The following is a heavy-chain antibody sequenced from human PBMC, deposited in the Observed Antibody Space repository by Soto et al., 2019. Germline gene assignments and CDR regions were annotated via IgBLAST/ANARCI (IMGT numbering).Heavy chain of an antibody. CDR3: ARGDSAPYFDY. CDR2: IWHDGSNK. J-gene: IGHJ4*02. D-gene: IGHD3-10*01. CDR1: GFTFSSYG. V-gene: IGHV3-33*01. Sequence: QVQLAESGGGVVQPGRSLRLSCEASGFTFSSYGMHWVRQAPGKGLEWVAVIWHDGSNKYYAETVKGRFTISRDNSKNTLNLQMDSLRAEDTAIYYCARGDSAPYFDYWGQGTLVTVSS.